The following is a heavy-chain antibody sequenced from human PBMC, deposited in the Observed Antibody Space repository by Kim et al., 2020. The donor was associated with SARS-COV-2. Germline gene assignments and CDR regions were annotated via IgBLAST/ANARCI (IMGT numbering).Heavy chain of an antibody. D-gene: IGHD2-2*01. Sequence: GGSLRLSCAASGFTFSSYSMNWVRQAPGKGLEWVSSISSSSSYIYYADSVKGRFTISRDNAKNSLYLQMNSLRAEDTAVYYCARVVPAAIGGYYYYYGMDVWGQGTTGTVSS. J-gene: IGHJ6*02. CDR2: ISSSSSYI. CDR3: ARVVPAAIGGYYYYYGMDV. V-gene: IGHV3-21*01. CDR1: GFTFSSYS.